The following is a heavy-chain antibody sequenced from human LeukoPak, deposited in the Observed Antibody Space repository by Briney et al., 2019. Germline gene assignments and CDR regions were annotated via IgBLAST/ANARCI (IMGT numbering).Heavy chain of an antibody. CDR2: ISWNSGSI. J-gene: IGHJ5*02. CDR3: AKDGGLEYQLLNWFDP. D-gene: IGHD2-2*01. V-gene: IGHV3-9*01. CDR1: GFTFDDYA. Sequence: PGGSLRLSCAASGFTFDDYAMHWVRQAPGKGLEWVSGISWNSGSIGYADSVKGRFTISRDNAKNSLYLQMNSLRAEDTALYYCAKDGGLEYQLLNWFDPWGQGTLVTVSS.